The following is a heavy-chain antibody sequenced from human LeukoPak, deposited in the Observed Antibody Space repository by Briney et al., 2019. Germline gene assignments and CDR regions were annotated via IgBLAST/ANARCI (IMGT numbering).Heavy chain of an antibody. CDR1: GFTFDDYA. J-gene: IGHJ4*02. Sequence: GGPLRLSCAASGFTFDDYAMHWVRQAPGKGLEWVSGISWNSGSIGYADSVKGRFTISRDNAKNSLYLQMNSLRAEDTALYYCAKDASPFIAAAVTGGFDYWGQGTLVTVSS. V-gene: IGHV3-9*01. D-gene: IGHD6-13*01. CDR2: ISWNSGSI. CDR3: AKDASPFIAAAVTGGFDY.